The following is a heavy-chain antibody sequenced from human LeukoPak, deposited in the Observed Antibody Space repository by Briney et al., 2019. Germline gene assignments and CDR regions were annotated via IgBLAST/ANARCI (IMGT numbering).Heavy chain of an antibody. CDR1: GYSFTSYW. CDR2: IYPGDSDT. V-gene: IGHV5-51*01. D-gene: IGHD3-10*01. CDR3: ARHPEHTTWDPYYYGSGSFFDI. J-gene: IGHJ3*02. Sequence: GESLKISCKGSGYSFTSYWIGWVRQMPGKGLEWMGIIYPGDSDTRYSPSFQGQVTISADKSISTAYLQWSSLKASDTAMYYCARHPEHTTWDPYYYGSGSFFDIWGQGTMVTVSS.